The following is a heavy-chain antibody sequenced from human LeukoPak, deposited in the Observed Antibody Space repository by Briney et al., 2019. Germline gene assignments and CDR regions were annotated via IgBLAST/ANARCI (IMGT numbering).Heavy chain of an antibody. V-gene: IGHV1-2*06. CDR1: GYAFTAYY. CDR3: ARDVGEMLQPGQEDY. Sequence: ASVKVSCKTSGYAFTAYYIHWVRQAPGHGPEWVGRLNPNNGATNFAQNFQDRVTMTRDMSITTVYMELSRLTSDDTAVYYCARDVGEMLQPGQEDYWGQGTLVTVSS. D-gene: IGHD1-1*01. CDR2: LNPNNGAT. J-gene: IGHJ4*02.